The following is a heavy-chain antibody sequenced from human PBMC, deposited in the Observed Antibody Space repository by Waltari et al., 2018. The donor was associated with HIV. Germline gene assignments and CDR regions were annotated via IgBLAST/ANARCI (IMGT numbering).Heavy chain of an antibody. J-gene: IGHJ5*02. CDR3: TTEGLYCSGGTCYSRFDP. V-gene: IGHV1-24*01. Sequence: QVPLVQSGAEVKKPGASVKVSCKVSGYTLRELSMHWVRQAPGKGLEWMGGFDPEQGKTIYSQNCQGRVTMTEDAATDTAYMELSSLRSEDTAVYYCTTEGLYCSGGTCYSRFDPWGQGTPVTVSS. D-gene: IGHD2-15*01. CDR2: FDPEQGKT. CDR1: GYTLRELS.